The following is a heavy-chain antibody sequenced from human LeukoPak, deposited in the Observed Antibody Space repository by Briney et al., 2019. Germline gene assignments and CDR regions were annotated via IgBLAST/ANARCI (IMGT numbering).Heavy chain of an antibody. CDR3: AITHMITFGGSFDY. D-gene: IGHD3-16*01. CDR1: GGSISSYY. J-gene: IGHJ4*02. V-gene: IGHV4-39*07. CDR2: IYYSGST. Sequence: SETLSLTCTVSGGSISSYYWGWIRQPPGKGLEWIGSIYYSGSTYYNPSLKSRVTISVDTSKNQFSLKLSSVTAADTAVYYCAITHMITFGGSFDYWGQGTLVTVSS.